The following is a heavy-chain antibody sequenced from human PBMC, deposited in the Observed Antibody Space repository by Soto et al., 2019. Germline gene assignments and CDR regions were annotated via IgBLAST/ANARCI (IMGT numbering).Heavy chain of an antibody. V-gene: IGHV1-18*04. CDR3: ATGGSGSYFSYYGMDV. J-gene: IGHJ6*02. D-gene: IGHD3-10*01. CDR2: ISAYNGNT. CDR1: GYTFTSYG. Sequence: WASVKVSCKASGYTFTSYGISWVRQAPGQGLEWMGWISAYNGNTNYAQKLQGRVTMTTDTSTSTAYMELRSLRSDDTAVYYCATGGSGSYFSYYGMDVWGQGTTVTVSS.